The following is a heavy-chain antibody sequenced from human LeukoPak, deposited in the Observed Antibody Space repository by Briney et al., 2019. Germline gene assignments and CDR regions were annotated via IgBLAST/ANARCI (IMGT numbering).Heavy chain of an antibody. V-gene: IGHV3-21*01. CDR2: ISSSSSYI. CDR1: GFTFDDYG. J-gene: IGHJ6*03. CDR3: ARPDSSGYYSDYYYMDV. Sequence: GGSLRLSCTASGFTFDDYGMTWVRQAPGKGLEWVSSISSSSSYIYYADSVKGRFTISRDNAKNSLYLQMNSLRAEDTAVYYCARPDSSGYYSDYYYMDVWGKGTTVTVSS. D-gene: IGHD3-22*01.